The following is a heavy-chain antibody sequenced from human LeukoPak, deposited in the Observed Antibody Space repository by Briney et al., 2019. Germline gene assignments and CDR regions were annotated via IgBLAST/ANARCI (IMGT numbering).Heavy chain of an antibody. D-gene: IGHD7-27*01. CDR2: IKQDGSQK. Sequence: GESLRLSCAASGFTFTTYWMTWVRQAPGKGLEWVANIKQDGSQKYYVDSVKGRFTISRDNAKNSLYLQMNSLKAEDTAVYYCARENWANDYWGQGTLVTVSS. CDR1: GFTFTTYW. CDR3: ARENWANDY. V-gene: IGHV3-7*01. J-gene: IGHJ4*02.